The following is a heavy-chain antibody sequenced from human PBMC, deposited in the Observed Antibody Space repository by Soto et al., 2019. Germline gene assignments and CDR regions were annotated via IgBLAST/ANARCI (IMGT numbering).Heavy chain of an antibody. V-gene: IGHV1-18*01. D-gene: IGHD5-12*01. Sequence: GASVKVSCKASGYTFTSYGISWVRQAPGQGLEWMGWISAYNGNTNYAQKLQGRVTMTTDTSTSTAYMELRSLRSDDTAVYYCARENIVATIGAFDIWGQGTMVTVSS. J-gene: IGHJ3*02. CDR2: ISAYNGNT. CDR3: ARENIVATIGAFDI. CDR1: GYTFTSYG.